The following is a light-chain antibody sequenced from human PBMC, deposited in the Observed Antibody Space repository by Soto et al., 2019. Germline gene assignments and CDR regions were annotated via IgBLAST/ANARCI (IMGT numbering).Light chain of an antibody. CDR2: DAS. Sequence: EIVLTQSPATLSSSPGERATLSCRASQRISSYLAWYQQKPGQAPRLLIYDASNRATGIPARFSGSGSGTDFTLTISSLEPEDFAVYYCQQRSNWPLTFGQGTRLEIK. V-gene: IGKV3-11*01. CDR3: QQRSNWPLT. CDR1: QRISSY. J-gene: IGKJ5*01.